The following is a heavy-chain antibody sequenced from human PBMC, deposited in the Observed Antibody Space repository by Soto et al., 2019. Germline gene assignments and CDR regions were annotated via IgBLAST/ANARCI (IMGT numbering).Heavy chain of an antibody. D-gene: IGHD3-10*01. Sequence: GASVKVSCKASGYTFTSYGISWVRQAPGQGLEWMGWISAYNGNTNYAQKLQGRVTMTTDTSTSTAYMELRSLRSDDTAVYYCARVMGTMVRGVIITARSDYDYWGQRTLVTVSS. J-gene: IGHJ4*02. V-gene: IGHV1-18*01. CDR2: ISAYNGNT. CDR3: ARVMGTMVRGVIITARSDYDY. CDR1: GYTFTSYG.